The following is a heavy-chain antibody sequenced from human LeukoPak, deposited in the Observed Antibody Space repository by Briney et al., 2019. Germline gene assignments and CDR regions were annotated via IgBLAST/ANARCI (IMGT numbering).Heavy chain of an antibody. CDR1: GFTVSSNY. CDR2: IYSGGST. Sequence: GGSLRLSCAASGFTVSSNYMSWVRQAPGKGLEWVSVIYSGGSTYYADSVKGRFTISRDNSKNTLYLQMNSLRAEDTSMYYCAKDMGDTAAAYWGQGTLVTVSS. V-gene: IGHV3-53*05. CDR3: AKDMGDTAAAY. J-gene: IGHJ4*02. D-gene: IGHD5-18*01.